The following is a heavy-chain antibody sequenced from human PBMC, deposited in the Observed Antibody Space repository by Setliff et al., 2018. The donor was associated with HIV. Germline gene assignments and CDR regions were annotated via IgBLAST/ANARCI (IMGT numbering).Heavy chain of an antibody. D-gene: IGHD3-22*01. CDR2: IYYGGST. J-gene: IGHJ4*02. CDR3: ARALAVTHWEYFDY. Sequence: SETLSLTCSVSGASISSSSYYWGWLRQPPGKGLEWIGTIYYGGSTYYDESLKSRVTISLDTSKNQFSLKLKSVTATDTAVYYCARALAVTHWEYFDYWGQGTLVTVSS. V-gene: IGHV4-39*01. CDR1: GASISSSSYY.